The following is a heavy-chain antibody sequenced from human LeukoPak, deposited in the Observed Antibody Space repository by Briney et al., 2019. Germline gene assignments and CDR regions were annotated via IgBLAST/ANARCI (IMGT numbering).Heavy chain of an antibody. CDR1: GFTFNSYW. CDR3: ARELSIFGADDY. Sequence: GGSLRLSCAASGFTFNSYWMSWAPHAPGKGLEWVANIKQDGSEKHYVDPVKARFTISRENAKNSLYLQMNSMRAEDTAVYYCARELSIFGADDYWGQGTLVTVSS. D-gene: IGHD3-3*01. CDR2: IKQDGSEK. J-gene: IGHJ4*02. V-gene: IGHV3-7*01.